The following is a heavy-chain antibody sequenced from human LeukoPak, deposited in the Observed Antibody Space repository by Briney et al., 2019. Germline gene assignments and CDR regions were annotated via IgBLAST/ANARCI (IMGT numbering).Heavy chain of an antibody. CDR3: ARGEIEYFDY. J-gene: IGHJ4*02. D-gene: IGHD5-24*01. CDR1: GGSISSSSYY. CDR2: IYYSGST. Sequence: SETLSLPCTVSGGSISSSSYYWGWIRQPPGKGLEWVGSIYYSGSTYYNPSLKSRVTISVDTSKNQFSLKLSSVTAADTAVYYCARGEIEYFDYWGQGTLVTVSS. V-gene: IGHV4-39*07.